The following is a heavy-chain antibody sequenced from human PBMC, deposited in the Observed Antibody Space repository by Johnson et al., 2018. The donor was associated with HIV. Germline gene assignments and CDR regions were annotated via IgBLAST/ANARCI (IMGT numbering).Heavy chain of an antibody. CDR1: GFTFDDYA. CDR2: ISWNSGSI. CDR3: AKDNMVGANHDAFDI. J-gene: IGHJ3*02. V-gene: IGHV3-9*01. Sequence: VQLVESGGGLVQSGGSLGLSCAATGFTFDDYAMHWVRQAPGKGLEWVSGISWNSGSIGYADSVKGQFTISRDNAKNSLYLQMNSLRAEDTALYYCAKDNMVGANHDAFDIWGQGTMVTVSS. D-gene: IGHD1-26*01.